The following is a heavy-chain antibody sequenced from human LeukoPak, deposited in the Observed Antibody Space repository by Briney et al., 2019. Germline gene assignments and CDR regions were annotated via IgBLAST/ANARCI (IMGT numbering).Heavy chain of an antibody. CDR1: GYTFTSYG. J-gene: IGHJ4*02. V-gene: IGHV1-18*01. CDR2: ISAYNGNT. CDR3: ARAATYYSGGSGYSSDY. D-gene: IGHD3-22*01. Sequence: ASVKVSCKASGYTFTSYGISWVRQAPGQGLEWMGWISAYNGNTNYAQKLQGRVTMTTDTSTSTAYMELRSPRSDDTAVYYCARAATYYSGGSGYSSDYWGQGTLVTVPS.